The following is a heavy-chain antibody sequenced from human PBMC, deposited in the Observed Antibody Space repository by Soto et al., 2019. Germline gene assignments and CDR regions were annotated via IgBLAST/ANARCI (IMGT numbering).Heavy chain of an antibody. Sequence: QVQLVESGGGVVQPGRSLRLSCAASGFTFSSYAMHWVRQAPGKGLEWVAVISYDGRNKYYADSVKGRFTISRDNSKNTLYLQMHSLRAEDPAVYYCASYRSTVTDNWFDPWGQGTLVTVSS. J-gene: IGHJ5*02. D-gene: IGHD4-17*01. V-gene: IGHV3-30*04. CDR2: ISYDGRNK. CDR1: GFTFSSYA. CDR3: ASYRSTVTDNWFDP.